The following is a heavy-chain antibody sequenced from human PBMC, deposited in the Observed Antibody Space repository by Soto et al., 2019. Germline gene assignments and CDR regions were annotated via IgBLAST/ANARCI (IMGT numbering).Heavy chain of an antibody. CDR3: ATVLCSSGWYACRDAFDI. J-gene: IGHJ3*02. Sequence: ASVKVSCKVSGYTLTELSMHWVRQAPGKGLEWMGGFDPEDGETIYAQKFQGRVTMTEDTSTDTAYMELSSLRSEDTAVYYWATVLCSSGWYACRDAFDIWGQGTMVTVSS. V-gene: IGHV1-24*01. CDR2: FDPEDGET. CDR1: GYTLTELS. D-gene: IGHD6-19*01.